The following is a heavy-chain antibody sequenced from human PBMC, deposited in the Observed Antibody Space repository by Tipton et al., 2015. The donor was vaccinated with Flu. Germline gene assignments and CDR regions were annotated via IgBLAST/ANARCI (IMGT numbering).Heavy chain of an antibody. CDR2: IYSGGST. J-gene: IGHJ5*02. CDR1: GFTVSSNY. D-gene: IGHD3-3*01. Sequence: SLRLSCAASGFTVSSNYMSWARQAPGKGLEWVSVIYSGGSTYYADSVKGRFTISRDNSKNTLYLQMNSLRAEDTAVYYCARGSPGPSDFWSGYYYQYPNWFAPWGQGTLVPVSS. V-gene: IGHV3-53*01. CDR3: ARGSPGPSDFWSGYYYQYPNWFAP.